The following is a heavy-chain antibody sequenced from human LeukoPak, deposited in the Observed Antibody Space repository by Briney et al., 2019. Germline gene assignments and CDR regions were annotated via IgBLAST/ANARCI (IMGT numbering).Heavy chain of an antibody. D-gene: IGHD3-9*01. Sequence: SETLSLTCIISGGSISSYYWSWIRQPAGKGLEWIGRIYTSGSTNYNPSLKSRVTMSVDTSKNQFSLKLSSVTAADTAVYYCASYDILTGVDYWGQGTLVTVSS. J-gene: IGHJ4*02. CDR3: ASYDILTGVDY. V-gene: IGHV4-4*07. CDR2: IYTSGST. CDR1: GGSISSYY.